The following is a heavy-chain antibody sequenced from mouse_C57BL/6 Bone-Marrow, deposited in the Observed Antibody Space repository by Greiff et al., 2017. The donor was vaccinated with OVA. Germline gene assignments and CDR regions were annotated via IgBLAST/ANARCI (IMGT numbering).Heavy chain of an antibody. V-gene: IGHV1-26*01. CDR1: GYTFTDYY. CDR3: ARGSNYEGYYAMDY. CDR2: INPNNGGT. Sequence: VQLQQSGPELVKPGASVKISCKASGYTFTDYYMNWVKQSHGKSLEWIGDINPNNGGTSYNQKFKGKATLTVDKSSSTAYMELRSLTSEDSAVYYCARGSNYEGYYAMDYWGQGTSVTVSS. J-gene: IGHJ4*01. D-gene: IGHD2-5*01.